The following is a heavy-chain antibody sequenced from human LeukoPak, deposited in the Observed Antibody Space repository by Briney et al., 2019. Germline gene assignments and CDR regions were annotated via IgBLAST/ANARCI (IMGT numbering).Heavy chain of an antibody. D-gene: IGHD6-13*01. CDR3: AKDLFSSSWYYFDY. CDR1: GFTFSSYA. V-gene: IGHV3-23*01. Sequence: GGSLRLSCVASGFTFSSYAMTWVRQAPGKGLEWVSGISGSGGSTYYADSVKGRFTISRDNSKNTLYLQMNSLRAEDTAVYYCAKDLFSSSWYYFDYWGQGTLVTVSS. J-gene: IGHJ4*02. CDR2: ISGSGGST.